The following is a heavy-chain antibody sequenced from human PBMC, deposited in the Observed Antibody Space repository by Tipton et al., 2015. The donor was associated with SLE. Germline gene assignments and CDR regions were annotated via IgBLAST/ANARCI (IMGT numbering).Heavy chain of an antibody. V-gene: IGHV3-13*05. J-gene: IGHJ3*02. D-gene: IGHD3-10*02. CDR1: GFTFSSYD. Sequence: SLRLSCAASGFTFSSYDMHWVRQATGKGLEWVSAIGTAGDPYYPGSVKGRFTISRENAKNSLYLQMNSLRVEDTAVYYCARDVRGPGPDVFDIWGQGTMVTVSS. CDR2: IGTAGDP. CDR3: ARDVRGPGPDVFDI.